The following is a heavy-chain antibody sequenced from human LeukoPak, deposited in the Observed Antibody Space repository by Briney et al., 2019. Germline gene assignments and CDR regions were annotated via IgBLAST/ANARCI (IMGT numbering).Heavy chain of an antibody. CDR2: INHSGST. J-gene: IGHJ5*02. CDR1: GGSFSGYY. CDR3: ARRPPNAAAAGINWFDP. D-gene: IGHD6-13*01. V-gene: IGHV4-34*01. Sequence: TSETLSLTCAVYGGSFSGYYWSWIRQPPGKGLEWIGEINHSGSTNYNPSLKSRVTISVDTSKNQFSLKLSSATAADTAVYYCARRPPNAAAAGINWFDPWGQGTLVTVSS.